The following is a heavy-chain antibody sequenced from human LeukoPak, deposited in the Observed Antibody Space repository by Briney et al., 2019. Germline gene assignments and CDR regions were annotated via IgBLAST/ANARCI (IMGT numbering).Heavy chain of an antibody. J-gene: IGHJ3*02. Sequence: GGSLRLSCAASGFTFSSNAMSWVRQAPGKGLEWVSYISGSGGSTYYADSVKGRFTISRDNAKNALYLQMNSLRAEDTAVYYCAKDRGGSYSNGFDIWGQGTMVTVSS. V-gene: IGHV3-23*01. D-gene: IGHD1-26*01. CDR2: ISGSGGST. CDR3: AKDRGGSYSNGFDI. CDR1: GFTFSSNA.